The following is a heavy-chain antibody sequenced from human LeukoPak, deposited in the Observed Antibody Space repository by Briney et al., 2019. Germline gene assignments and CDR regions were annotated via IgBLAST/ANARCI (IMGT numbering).Heavy chain of an antibody. V-gene: IGHV4-59*01. CDR3: ARDKRQGQLKDY. D-gene: IGHD6-6*01. CDR2: IYYSGST. CDR1: GGSISSYY. Sequence: SETLSLTRTVSGGSISSYYWSWIRQPPGKGLEWIGYIYYSGSTNYNPSLKSRVTISVDTSKNQFSLKLSSVTAADTAVYYCARDKRQGQLKDYWGQGTLVTVSS. J-gene: IGHJ4*02.